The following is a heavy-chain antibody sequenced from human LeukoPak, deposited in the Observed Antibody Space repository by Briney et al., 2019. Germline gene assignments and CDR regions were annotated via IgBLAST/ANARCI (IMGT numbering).Heavy chain of an antibody. CDR3: ARGAVVVPAAQHPHRLYDY. J-gene: IGHJ4*02. V-gene: IGHV3-23*01. Sequence: GGSLRLSCAASGFTFSSYAMSWVRQAPGKGLEWVSAISGSGGSTYYADSVKGRFTNSRDNAKNSLYLQMNSLRAEDTAVYYCARGAVVVPAAQHPHRLYDYWGQGTLVTVSS. D-gene: IGHD2-2*01. CDR1: GFTFSSYA. CDR2: ISGSGGST.